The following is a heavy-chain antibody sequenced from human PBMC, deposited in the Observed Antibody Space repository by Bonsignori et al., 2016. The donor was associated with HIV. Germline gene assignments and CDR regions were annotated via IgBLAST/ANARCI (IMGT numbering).Heavy chain of an antibody. Sequence: VRQMPGKGLEWMGIIYPGDSDTRYSPSFQGQVTISADKSISTAYLQWSSLKASDTAMYYCARQVGIWLDQGDYWGQGTLVTVSS. CDR3: ARQVGIWLDQGDY. D-gene: IGHD6-19*01. V-gene: IGHV5-51*01. CDR2: IYPGDSDT. J-gene: IGHJ4*02.